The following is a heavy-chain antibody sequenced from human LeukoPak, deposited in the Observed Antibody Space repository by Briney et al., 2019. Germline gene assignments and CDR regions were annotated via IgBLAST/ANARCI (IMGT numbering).Heavy chain of an antibody. CDR3: AKDKGSGSYPLYFDY. CDR2: IKQDGSEK. V-gene: IGHV3-7*01. D-gene: IGHD1-26*01. J-gene: IGHJ4*02. CDR1: GFTFSSYW. Sequence: RPGGSLRLSCAASGFTFSSYWMSWVRQAPGKGLEWVANIKQDGSEKYYVDSVKGRFTISRDNAKNSLYLQMNSLRAEDTAVYYCAKDKGSGSYPLYFDYWGQGTLVTVSS.